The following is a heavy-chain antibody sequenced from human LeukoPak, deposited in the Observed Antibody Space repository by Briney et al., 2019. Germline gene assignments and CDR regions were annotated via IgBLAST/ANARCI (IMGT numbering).Heavy chain of an antibody. CDR1: GGSVSSGSYY. Sequence: SETLSLTCTVSGGSVSSGSYYWSWIRQPPGKGLERIAFIYYSGSANYNPSLKSRVTISVDRSKNQFSLKLSSVTAADTAVYYCARGYYRINFDYWGQGTLVTVSS. CDR3: ARGYYRINFDY. CDR2: IYYSGSA. V-gene: IGHV4-61*01. D-gene: IGHD1-14*01. J-gene: IGHJ4*02.